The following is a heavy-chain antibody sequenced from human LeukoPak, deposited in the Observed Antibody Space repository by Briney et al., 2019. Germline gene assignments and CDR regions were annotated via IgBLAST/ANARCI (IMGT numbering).Heavy chain of an antibody. CDR3: ARAPYCSGGSCYYFDY. J-gene: IGHJ4*02. Sequence: GGSLRLSCAASGFTFSSYDMPWVRQATGKGLEWVSAIGTAGDTYYPGSVKGRFSISRENAKNSLYLQMNSLRAGDTAVYYCARAPYCSGGSCYYFDYWGQGTLVTVSS. V-gene: IGHV3-13*01. D-gene: IGHD2-15*01. CDR2: IGTAGDT. CDR1: GFTFSSYD.